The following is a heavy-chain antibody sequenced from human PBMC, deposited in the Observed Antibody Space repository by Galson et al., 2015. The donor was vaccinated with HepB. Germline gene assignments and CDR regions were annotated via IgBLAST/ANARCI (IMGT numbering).Heavy chain of an antibody. J-gene: IGHJ6*02. D-gene: IGHD6-13*01. Sequence: SLRLSCAASGFTFSSYSMNWVRQAPGKGLEWVSSISSSSSYIYYADSVKGRFTISRDNAKNSLYLQMNSLRAEDTAVYYCARELSSWQDHYYYYGMDVWAKGPRSPSP. CDR1: GFTFSSYS. V-gene: IGHV3-21*01. CDR2: ISSSSSYI. CDR3: ARELSSWQDHYYYYGMDV.